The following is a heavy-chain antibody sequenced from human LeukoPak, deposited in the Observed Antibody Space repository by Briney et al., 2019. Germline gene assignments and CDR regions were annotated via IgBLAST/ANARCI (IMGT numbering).Heavy chain of an antibody. J-gene: IGHJ4*02. CDR3: ARDLYYDSSGYYSRY. D-gene: IGHD3-22*01. Sequence: PGGSLRLSCAASGFTFSDYYMSWIRQAPGKGLEWVSYISSSGSTIYYADSVKGRFTISRDSAKNSLYLQMNSLRAEDTAVYYCARDLYYDSSGYYSRYWGQGTLVTVSS. CDR1: GFTFSDYY. V-gene: IGHV3-11*01. CDR2: ISSSGSTI.